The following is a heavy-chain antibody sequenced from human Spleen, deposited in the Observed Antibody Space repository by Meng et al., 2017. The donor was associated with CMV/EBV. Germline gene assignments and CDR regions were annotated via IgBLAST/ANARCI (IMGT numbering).Heavy chain of an antibody. CDR2: IIPILGIA. CDR3: ARNSGRYTPYYYYGMDV. Sequence: SVKVSCKASGGTFSSYAISWVRQAPGQGLEWMGGIIPILGIANYAQKFQGRVTITADKSTSTAYMELSSLRSEDTAVYYCARNSGRYTPYYYYGMDVWGQGTTVTVSS. V-gene: IGHV1-69*10. CDR1: GGTFSSYA. J-gene: IGHJ6*02. D-gene: IGHD6-19*01.